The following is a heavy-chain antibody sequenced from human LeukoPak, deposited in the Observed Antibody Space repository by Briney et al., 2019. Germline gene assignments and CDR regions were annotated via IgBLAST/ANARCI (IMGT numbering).Heavy chain of an antibody. D-gene: IGHD2-2*02. Sequence: TSETLSLTCTVSGGSISSYYWSWIRQPAGKGLEWIGRIYTSGSTNYNPSLKSRVTMSVDTSKNQFSLKLSSVTAADTAVYYCASFGPAIPSHAFDIWGQGTMVTVSS. CDR2: IYTSGST. V-gene: IGHV4-4*07. CDR3: ASFGPAIPSHAFDI. J-gene: IGHJ3*02. CDR1: GGSISSYY.